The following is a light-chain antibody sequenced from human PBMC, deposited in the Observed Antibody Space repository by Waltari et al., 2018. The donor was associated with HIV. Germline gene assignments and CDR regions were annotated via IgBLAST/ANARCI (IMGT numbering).Light chain of an antibody. CDR1: RIGTKS. CDR3: EVWDETRNRVV. J-gene: IGLJ2*01. CDR2: YDR. Sequence: YVLTQPPSVSVAQGKTATITCEGERIGTKSVHWYQQKSGQAPQLIIYYDRDRPSGIPERFSGSNSGSAATLTISRVEDGDEADYYCEVWDETRNRVVFGGGTKLFAL. V-gene: IGLV3-21*04.